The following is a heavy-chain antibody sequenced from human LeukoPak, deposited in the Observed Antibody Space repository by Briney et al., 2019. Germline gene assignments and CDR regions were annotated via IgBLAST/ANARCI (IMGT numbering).Heavy chain of an antibody. V-gene: IGHV4-59*08. Sequence: PSETLSLTCTVSGGSISSYYWSWIRQPPGKGLEWIGYIYYSGSTNYNPSLKSRVTISVDTSKNQFSLKLSSVTAADTAVYYCARHMILVNHLDYWGQGTLVTVSS. J-gene: IGHJ4*02. D-gene: IGHD2-8*02. CDR3: ARHMILVNHLDY. CDR2: IYYSGST. CDR1: GGSISSYY.